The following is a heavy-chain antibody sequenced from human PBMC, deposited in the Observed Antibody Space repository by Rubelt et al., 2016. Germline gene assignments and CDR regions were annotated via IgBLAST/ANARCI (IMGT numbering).Heavy chain of an antibody. CDR2: ISSSSSYL. CDR1: GFTFSSYS. D-gene: IGHD3/OR15-3a*01. CDR3: VRGGTSFDF. J-gene: IGHJ3*01. Sequence: VQLVESGGGVVQPGRSLRLSCAASGFTFSSYSMNWVRQAPGKGLEWVSSISSSSSYLYYADSVKGRFTISRDNAKNSLYLQMNSLRAEDTAVYYCVRGGTSFDFWGQGTMVTVSS. V-gene: IGHV3-21*01.